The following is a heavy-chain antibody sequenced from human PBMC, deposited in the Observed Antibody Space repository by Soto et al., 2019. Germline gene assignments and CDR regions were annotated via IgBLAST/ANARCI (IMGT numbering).Heavy chain of an antibody. CDR1: GYTFTSYD. CDR2: MNPNSGNT. D-gene: IGHD5-18*01. J-gene: IGHJ6*03. Sequence: ASVKVSCKASGYTFTSYDINWVRQATGQGLEWMGWMNPNSGNTGYAQKFQGRVTMTRNTSISTAYMELSSLRSEGTAVYYCARGGVMDTGYYYMAVWGKGTTVTVSS. CDR3: ARGGVMDTGYYYMAV. V-gene: IGHV1-8*01.